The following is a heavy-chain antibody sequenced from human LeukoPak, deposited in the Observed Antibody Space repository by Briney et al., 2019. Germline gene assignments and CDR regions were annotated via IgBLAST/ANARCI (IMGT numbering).Heavy chain of an antibody. CDR1: GFTFSSYE. CDR3: AREPYSSAWLFDY. D-gene: IGHD6-19*01. CDR2: ISSSGSTI. Sequence: GGSLRLSCAASGFTFSSYEMTWVRQTPGKGLEWISYISSSGSTIYYADFVKGRFTISRDNAKNSLYLQMNSLRAEDTAVYYCAREPYSSAWLFDYWGQGTLVTVSS. V-gene: IGHV3-48*03. J-gene: IGHJ4*02.